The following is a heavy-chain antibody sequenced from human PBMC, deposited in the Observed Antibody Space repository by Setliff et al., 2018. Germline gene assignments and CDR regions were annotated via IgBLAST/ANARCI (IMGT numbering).Heavy chain of an antibody. CDR1: GFRFNGHG. D-gene: IGHD3-9*01. V-gene: IGHV3-20*01. Sequence: GGSLSLSCAASGFRFNGHGMNWVRQAPGKGLEWVSTINWDGRSTGYTDSVKGRFTISRDNAKNFLYLQMNSLRAEDTAFYHCALFGDRDTFDWLIYYGMDVWGQGTTVTVSS. CDR3: ALFGDRDTFDWLIYYGMDV. CDR2: INWDGRST. J-gene: IGHJ6*02.